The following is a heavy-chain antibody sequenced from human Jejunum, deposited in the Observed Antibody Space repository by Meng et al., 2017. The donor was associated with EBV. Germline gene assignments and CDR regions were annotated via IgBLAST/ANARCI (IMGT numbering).Heavy chain of an antibody. D-gene: IGHD3-9*01. CDR3: ARYFDGWNGDRFDP. CDR2: FDFEDGET. CDR1: GHTLTELS. Sequence: QVHEVHAGAEVKKPGASVKVSCKVSGHTLTELSMHWVRQAPGKGLEWMGGFDFEDGETIYAQKFQGRVTMTEDTSTETAYMELSSLRSEDTAVYYCARYFDGWNGDRFDPWGQGTLVTVSS. V-gene: IGHV1-24*01. J-gene: IGHJ5*02.